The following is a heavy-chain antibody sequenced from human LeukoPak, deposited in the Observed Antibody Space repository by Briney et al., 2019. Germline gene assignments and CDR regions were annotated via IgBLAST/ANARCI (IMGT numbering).Heavy chain of an antibody. CDR2: VYYSGST. V-gene: IGHV4-39*01. Sequence: SETLSLTCTVSGGSISSSSYYWGWIRQPPGKGLEWIGSVYYSGSTYYNPSLKSRVTISVDTSKNQFSLKLSSVTAADTAVYYCARGSGSYHVGAYYFDYWGQGTLVTVSS. J-gene: IGHJ4*02. D-gene: IGHD1-26*01. CDR1: GGSISSSSYY. CDR3: ARGSGSYHVGAYYFDY.